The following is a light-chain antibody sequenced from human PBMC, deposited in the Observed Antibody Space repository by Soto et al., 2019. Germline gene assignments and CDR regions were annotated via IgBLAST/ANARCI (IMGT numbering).Light chain of an antibody. CDR1: QSVTSN. J-gene: IGKJ4*01. CDR3: QQYHNWPLT. V-gene: IGKV3-15*01. Sequence: EIVMTRSPATLSVSPGERATLSCRASQSVTSNLAWYQQKPGQAPRLLIYAASTRATGVPGGFSGSGSGTEFTLTLSSMQSEDFAVYHCQQYHNWPLTFGGGTKVDIK. CDR2: AAS.